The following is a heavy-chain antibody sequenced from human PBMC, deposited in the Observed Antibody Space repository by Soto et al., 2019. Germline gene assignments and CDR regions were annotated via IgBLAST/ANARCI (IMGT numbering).Heavy chain of an antibody. J-gene: IGHJ4*02. V-gene: IGHV3-30*18. Sequence: VQLLESGGGLIQPGGSLRLSCAASGFTFSYGIHWLRQAPGKGLAWVAYISYDSSNKFYGDSVKGRFTFSRDNSKNTQFLQMNSLRAEDTAVYYCAKLVIGYCSGNTCDDYWGQGTLVAVSS. CDR1: GFTFSYG. D-gene: IGHD2-15*01. CDR2: ISYDSSNK. CDR3: AKLVIGYCSGNTCDDY.